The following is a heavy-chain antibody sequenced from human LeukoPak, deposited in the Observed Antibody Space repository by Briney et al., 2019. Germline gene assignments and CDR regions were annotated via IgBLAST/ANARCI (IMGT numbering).Heavy chain of an antibody. Sequence: SETLSLTCTVSGGSISSGGYYWSWIRQPPGKGLEWIGYIYHSGSTYYNPSLKSRVTISVDRSKNQFSLKLSSVTAADTAVYYCARDCYYYDSSVGDAFDIWGQGTMVTVSS. CDR1: GGSISSGGYY. V-gene: IGHV4-30-2*01. J-gene: IGHJ3*02. CDR2: IYHSGST. D-gene: IGHD3-22*01. CDR3: ARDCYYYDSSVGDAFDI.